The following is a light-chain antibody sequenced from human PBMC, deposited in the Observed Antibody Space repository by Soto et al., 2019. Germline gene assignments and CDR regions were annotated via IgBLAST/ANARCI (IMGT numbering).Light chain of an antibody. V-gene: IGLV2-14*01. Sequence: QSVLTQPASVSGPPGQSITISCTGTSSDVGAYNYVSWYQQHPGKAPKLMIYEVSNRPSGVSNRFSGSKSGNTASLTISGLQAEDETDYYCFSYTSSGTYVFGTGTKVTVL. CDR2: EVS. CDR3: FSYTSSGTYV. CDR1: SSDVGAYNY. J-gene: IGLJ1*01.